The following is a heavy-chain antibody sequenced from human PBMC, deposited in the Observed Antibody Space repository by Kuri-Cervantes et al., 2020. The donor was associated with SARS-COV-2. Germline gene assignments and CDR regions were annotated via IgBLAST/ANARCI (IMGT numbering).Heavy chain of an antibody. CDR2: INQSGST. J-gene: IGHJ4*02. Sequence: SQTLSLTCAVSVYSISSVYYWGWTRQPPGKGLEGIGEINQSGSTNYNPSLKSRVTISVDTAKNQFSLKLSSVTAADTAVYYCARGGQIRTLVVPAAKAIDYWGQGTLVTVSS. CDR1: VYSISSVYY. D-gene: IGHD2-2*01. V-gene: IGHV4-38-2*01. CDR3: ARGGQIRTLVVPAAKAIDY.